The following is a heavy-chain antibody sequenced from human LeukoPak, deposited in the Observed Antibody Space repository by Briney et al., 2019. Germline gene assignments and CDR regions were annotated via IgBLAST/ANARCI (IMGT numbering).Heavy chain of an antibody. Sequence: GGSLRLSCAASGFTFSSYGMHWVRQAPGKGLEWVAVISYDGSNKYYADSVKGRFTISRDNSKNTLYLQMNSLRAEDTAVYYCAKDARPSGYSSDYWGQGTLVTVSS. CDR1: GFTFSSYG. CDR3: AKDARPSGYSSDY. V-gene: IGHV3-30*18. D-gene: IGHD3-3*01. CDR2: ISYDGSNK. J-gene: IGHJ4*02.